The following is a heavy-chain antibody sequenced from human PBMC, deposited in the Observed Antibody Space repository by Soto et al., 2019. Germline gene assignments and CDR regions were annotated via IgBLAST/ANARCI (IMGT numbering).Heavy chain of an antibody. Sequence: QLHLVQSGAEVKKAGSSVKVSCKASGGTVSSYAITWVRQAPGKGLEWMGVFIPIFVSAHYAPKFQGRITITEDESTSTAYMELSGLTSEDTGIYYCARDVSSDTTGFRGYDLWGQGTQVTVSS. D-gene: IGHD3-10*01. CDR3: ARDVSSDTTGFRGYDL. CDR2: FIPIFVSA. V-gene: IGHV1-69*01. CDR1: GGTVSSYA. J-gene: IGHJ4*02.